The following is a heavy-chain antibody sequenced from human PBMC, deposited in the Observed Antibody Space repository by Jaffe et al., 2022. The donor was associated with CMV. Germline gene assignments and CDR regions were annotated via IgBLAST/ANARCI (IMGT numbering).Heavy chain of an antibody. V-gene: IGHV3-21*01. Sequence: EVQLVESGGGLVKPGGSLRLSCAASGFTFSSYSMNWVRQAPGKGLEWVSSISSSSSYIYYADSVKGRFTISRDNAKNSLYLQMNSLRAEDTAVYYCARVSRTGGNPPRVVDYWGQGTLVTVSS. CDR1: GFTFSSYS. CDR2: ISSSSSYI. D-gene: IGHD2-8*02. J-gene: IGHJ4*02. CDR3: ARVSRTGGNPPRVVDY.